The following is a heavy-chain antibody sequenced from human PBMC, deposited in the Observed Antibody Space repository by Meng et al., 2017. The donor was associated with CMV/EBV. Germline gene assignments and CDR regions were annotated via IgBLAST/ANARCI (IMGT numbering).Heavy chain of an antibody. CDR2: IWYDGSKT. J-gene: IGHJ6*02. Sequence: GESLKISCAASGFTFSNYHMNWVRQAPGKGLEFVALIWYDGSKTYYADSVKGRFTLSRDNSKDTSFLQMNSLRVEDTAVYYCAKNRVVFGVARRYHGMDVWGPGTAVTV. V-gene: IGHV3-33*06. D-gene: IGHD3-3*01. CDR1: GFTFSNYH. CDR3: AKNRVVFGVARRYHGMDV.